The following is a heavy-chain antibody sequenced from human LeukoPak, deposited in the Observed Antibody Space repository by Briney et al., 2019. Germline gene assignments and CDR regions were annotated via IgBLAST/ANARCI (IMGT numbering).Heavy chain of an antibody. V-gene: IGHV3-9*01. CDR1: GFTFSDYY. D-gene: IGHD6-19*01. J-gene: IGHJ4*02. CDR2: ISWNSGTI. Sequence: GGSLRLSCAASGFTFSDYYMSWIRQAPGKGLEWVSGISWNSGTIDYADSVRGRFTISRDNAKNSLYLQMDSLRVEDTAFYYCAKDNRRHYTSGPNPDSLHWGQGALVTVSS. CDR3: AKDNRRHYTSGPNPDSLH.